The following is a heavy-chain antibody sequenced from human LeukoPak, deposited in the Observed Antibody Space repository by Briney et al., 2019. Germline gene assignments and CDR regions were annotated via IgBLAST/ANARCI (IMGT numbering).Heavy chain of an antibody. V-gene: IGHV4-34*01. CDR3: ARRHYYDSSGYYNYYYYYYMDV. Sequence: SETLSLTCAVYGGSFSGYYLSWIRQPPGKGLEWIGEISHSGSTNYNPSLKSRVTISVDTSKNQFSLKLSSVTAADTAVYYCARRHYYDSSGYYNYYYYYYMDVWGKGTTGTVSS. D-gene: IGHD3-22*01. J-gene: IGHJ6*03. CDR1: GGSFSGYY. CDR2: ISHSGST.